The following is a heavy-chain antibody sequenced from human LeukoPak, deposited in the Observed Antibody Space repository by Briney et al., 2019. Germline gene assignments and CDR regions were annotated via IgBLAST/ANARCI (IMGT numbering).Heavy chain of an antibody. CDR2: ISGSGGST. CDR3: AKTIVDISGYSAYDGFLH. J-gene: IGHJ1*01. D-gene: IGHD3-22*01. CDR1: GLTFTIYA. V-gene: IGHV3-23*01. Sequence: GGSLRLSCAASGLTFTIYAMSWVRQAPGKGLEWVSAISGSGGSTYYADSVKGRFTIFRDNSKKTLYLQMNSLRAEDTAIYFCAKTIVDISGYSAYDGFLHWGQGTLVTVSS.